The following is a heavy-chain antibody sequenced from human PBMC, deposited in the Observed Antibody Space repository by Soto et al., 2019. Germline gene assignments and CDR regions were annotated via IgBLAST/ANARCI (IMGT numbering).Heavy chain of an antibody. V-gene: IGHV3-7*04. D-gene: IGHD7-27*01. CDR2: IGPDGSVK. J-gene: IGHJ4*02. CDR1: GFSFSSYW. CDR3: AREGWGSMLDH. Sequence: GGSLRLSCAASGFSFSSYWMTWVRLAPGKGLEWVTHIGPDGSVKAYVDSVEGRFIISRDNAKKSLYLEMNSLRDDDTAVYYCAREGWGSMLDHWGLGTLVTVSS.